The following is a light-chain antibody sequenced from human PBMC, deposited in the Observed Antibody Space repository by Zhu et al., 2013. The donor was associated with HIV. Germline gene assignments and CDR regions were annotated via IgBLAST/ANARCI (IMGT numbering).Light chain of an antibody. CDR3: QHYNARPPWT. CDR1: QSVTRN. Sequence: EIVMTQSPATLSVSPGDRATLSCRASQSVTRNLAWYQQKPGQAPRLLIYDASTRATDVPARFSGSGSGVEFTLTISSLQSEDFAVYYCQHYNARPPWTFGQGTKVEIK. J-gene: IGKJ1*01. CDR2: DAS. V-gene: IGKV3-15*01.